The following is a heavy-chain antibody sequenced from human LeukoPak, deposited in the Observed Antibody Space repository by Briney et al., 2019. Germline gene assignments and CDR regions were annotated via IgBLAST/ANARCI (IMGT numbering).Heavy chain of an antibody. D-gene: IGHD6-13*01. CDR3: ARGFQQLEHWDWLDP. CDR1: GYTFTGYF. Sequence: ASVKVSCKASGYTFTGYFLHWVRQVPGQRLEWMGWINPNSGDTKYAQKFQGRVTMTRVTSIATAYMELSMLRSDDTAVYYCARGFQQLEHWDWLDPWGQGTLVTVAS. J-gene: IGHJ5*02. CDR2: INPNSGDT. V-gene: IGHV1-2*02.